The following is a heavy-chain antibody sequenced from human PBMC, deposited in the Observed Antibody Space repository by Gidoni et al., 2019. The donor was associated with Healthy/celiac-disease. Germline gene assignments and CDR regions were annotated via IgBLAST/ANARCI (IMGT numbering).Heavy chain of an antibody. J-gene: IGHJ4*02. V-gene: IGHV3-30*18. D-gene: IGHD4-17*01. CDR1: GCPFSSYG. Sequence: QVQLVESGGGVGQPGRSLSRSGAAAGCPFSSYGMHWDRQAPGEGLEWVAVISYDGSNKYYADSVKCRFTISRDNSKNTLYLQMNSLRAEDTAVYYCAKPPVTTDFYYFDYWGQGTLVTVSS. CDR2: ISYDGSNK. CDR3: AKPPVTTDFYYFDY.